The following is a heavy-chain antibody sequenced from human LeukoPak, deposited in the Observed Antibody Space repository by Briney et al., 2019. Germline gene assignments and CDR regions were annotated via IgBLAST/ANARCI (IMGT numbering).Heavy chain of an antibody. Sequence: ASVTVSCTASGYTFTSYAMHWVRQAPGQRLEWMGWINAGNGNTKYSQKFQGRVTITRDTSASTAYMELSSLRSEDTAVYYCARDRGYSSSYHDYWGQGTLVTVSS. V-gene: IGHV1-3*01. J-gene: IGHJ4*02. CDR3: ARDRGYSSSYHDY. CDR2: INAGNGNT. D-gene: IGHD6-13*01. CDR1: GYTFTSYA.